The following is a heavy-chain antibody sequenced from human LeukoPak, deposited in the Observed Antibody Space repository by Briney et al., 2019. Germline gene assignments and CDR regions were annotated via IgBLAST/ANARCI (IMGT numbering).Heavy chain of an antibody. CDR3: ARGYSPDY. D-gene: IGHD6-13*01. Sequence: GGSLRLSCAASGFTFSSYAMSWVRQAPGKGLEWVSAISGSGGSTYYAASVKGRFTISRDNANNSLYLQMNSLRAEDTAVFYCARGYSPDYWGQGTLVTVSS. V-gene: IGHV3-23*01. CDR2: ISGSGGST. CDR1: GFTFSSYA. J-gene: IGHJ4*02.